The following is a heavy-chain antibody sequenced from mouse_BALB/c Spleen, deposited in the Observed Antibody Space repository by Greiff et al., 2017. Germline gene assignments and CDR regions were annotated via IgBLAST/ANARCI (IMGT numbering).Heavy chain of an antibody. CDR1: GFTFTDSY. CDR2: IDPSNGNT. CDR3: ARRGYYGSSSDY. V-gene: IGHV14-3*02. D-gene: IGHD1-1*01. J-gene: IGHJ3*01. Sequence: EVQLQQSGAELVKPGASVKLSCTASGFTFTDSYMHWVKQRPEQGLEWIGRIDPSNGNTNYDPKFQGKATITADTSSNTAYLQLSSLTSEDTAVYYCARRGYYGSSSDYWGQGTLVTVSA.